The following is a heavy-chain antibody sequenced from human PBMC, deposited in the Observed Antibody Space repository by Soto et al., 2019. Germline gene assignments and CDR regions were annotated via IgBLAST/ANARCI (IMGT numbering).Heavy chain of an antibody. D-gene: IGHD1-1*01. CDR3: ARSTGTTPIADFDY. CDR1: GYTFSSYG. CDR2: ISDYNGNT. J-gene: IGHJ4*02. Sequence: ASVKVSCKASGYTFSSYGLSWVRQAPGQGLEWMGWISDYNGNTHYAQKFQGRVIMTTDTSTSTSYMELKSLRSDDTAVYYCARSTGTTPIADFDYWGQGTLVTVSS. V-gene: IGHV1-18*01.